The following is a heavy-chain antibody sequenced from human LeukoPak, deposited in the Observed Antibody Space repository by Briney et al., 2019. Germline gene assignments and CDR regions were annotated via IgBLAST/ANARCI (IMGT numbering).Heavy chain of an antibody. V-gene: IGHV4-59*01. CDR3: ARTTYSSGWYYFDY. D-gene: IGHD6-19*01. CDR1: GGSISTYY. Sequence: SEPLSLTCTVSGGSISTYYWSWIRQPPGKGLEWIGYIYYTGSTNYNPSLKSRVTISVDTSKIQFSLKLSSVTASDTAVYYCARTTYSSGWYYFDYWGQGTLVTVSS. J-gene: IGHJ4*02. CDR2: IYYTGST.